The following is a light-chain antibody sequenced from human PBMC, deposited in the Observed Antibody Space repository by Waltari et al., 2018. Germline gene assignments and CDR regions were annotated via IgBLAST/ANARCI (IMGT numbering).Light chain of an antibody. CDR1: QGISSW. CDR3: LQLSDDPRT. CDR2: AAT. J-gene: IGKJ1*01. Sequence: DIQMTQSPSSVSASVGDRVTITCRASQGISSWLAWYQQKPGKAPNLLIYAATTLQSGVPSRFSGSGSGTDFTLTISSLQPEDFATYYCLQLSDDPRTFGQGTKVEIK. V-gene: IGKV1-12*01.